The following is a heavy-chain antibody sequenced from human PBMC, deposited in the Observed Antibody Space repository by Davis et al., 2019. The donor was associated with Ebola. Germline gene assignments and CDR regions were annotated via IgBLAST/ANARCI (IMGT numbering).Heavy chain of an antibody. J-gene: IGHJ4*02. V-gene: IGHV3-74*01. CDR1: GFTFSSYW. D-gene: IGHD3-22*01. CDR2: INSDGSST. Sequence: HTGGSLRLSCAASGFTFSSYWMHWVRQAPGKGLVWVSRINSDGSSTSYADSVKGRFTISRDNSKNTLYLQMSSLRPEDTAVYYCTYDSSGYYKNTYFDYWGQGTLVTVSS. CDR3: TYDSSGYYKNTYFDY.